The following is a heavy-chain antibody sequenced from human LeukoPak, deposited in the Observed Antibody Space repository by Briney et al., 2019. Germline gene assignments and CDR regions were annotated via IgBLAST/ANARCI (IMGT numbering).Heavy chain of an antibody. CDR1: GYTFTSYA. D-gene: IGHD4-17*01. J-gene: IGHJ4*02. CDR3: GRSDYGDYGITY. CDR2: INAGNGNT. V-gene: IGHV1-3*01. Sequence: ASVKVSCKASGYTFTSYAMYWVRQAPGQRLEWTGWINAGNGNTKYSQKFQGRVTITRDTSASTVYMELTSLRSEDTAVYYCGRSDYGDYGITYWGQGTLVTVSS.